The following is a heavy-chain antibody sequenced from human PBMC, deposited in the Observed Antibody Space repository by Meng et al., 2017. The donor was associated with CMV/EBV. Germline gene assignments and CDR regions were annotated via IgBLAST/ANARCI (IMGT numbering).Heavy chain of an antibody. V-gene: IGHV4-61*01. CDR2: IYYSGST. J-gene: IGHJ3*02. Sequence: PSETLSLTCTVSGGSVSSGSYYWSWIRQPPGKGLEWIGYIYYSGSTNYNPSLKSRVTISVDTSKNQFSLKLSSVTAADTAVYYCARSGIVGATVGAFDIWGQGTMVTVSS. CDR1: GGSVSSGSYY. D-gene: IGHD1-26*01. CDR3: ARSGIVGATVGAFDI.